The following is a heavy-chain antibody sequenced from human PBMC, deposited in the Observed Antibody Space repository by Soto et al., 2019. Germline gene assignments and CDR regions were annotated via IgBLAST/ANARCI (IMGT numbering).Heavy chain of an antibody. J-gene: IGHJ4*02. D-gene: IGHD6-13*01. V-gene: IGHV1-3*01. Sequence: QVQLVQSGAEMRKPGASVMVSCKASGYTFTSYAMNWVRQAPGQRLEWMGWINGGNGDTKYSQRFQDRVTITRDTSANTVYMELSSLTSEDTAIYYGARGPLSLYSPGFRWGRGTPVTVSS. CDR2: INGGNGDT. CDR3: ARGPLSLYSPGFR. CDR1: GYTFTSYA.